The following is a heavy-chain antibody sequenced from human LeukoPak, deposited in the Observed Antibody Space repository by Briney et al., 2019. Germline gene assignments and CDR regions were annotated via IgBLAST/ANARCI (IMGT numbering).Heavy chain of an antibody. V-gene: IGHV4-59*12. J-gene: IGHJ4*02. D-gene: IGHD4-11*01. CDR2: IYYSGST. CDR3: ARDPSSIHYSTLFDY. CDR1: GGSISSYY. Sequence: SETLSLTCTVSGGSISSYYWSWIRQPPGKGLEWIGYIYYSGSTNYNPSLKSRVTISVDTSKNQFSLKLSSVTAADTAVYYCARDPSSIHYSTLFDYWGQGTLVTVSS.